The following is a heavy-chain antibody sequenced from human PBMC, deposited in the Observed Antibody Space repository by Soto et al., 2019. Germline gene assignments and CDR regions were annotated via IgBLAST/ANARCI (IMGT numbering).Heavy chain of an antibody. J-gene: IGHJ4*02. CDR3: ARAPSGSYPEFDY. CDR2: ITYDGSNQ. Sequence: GGSLRLSCAASGFIFSSYTMHWVRQAPGKGLEWVGVITYDGSNQYYADSVKGRFTISRDNSRNMLFLQMNSLRPDDTAVYYCARAPSGSYPEFDYWGPGTLVTVSS. V-gene: IGHV3-30-3*01. D-gene: IGHD1-26*01. CDR1: GFIFSSYT.